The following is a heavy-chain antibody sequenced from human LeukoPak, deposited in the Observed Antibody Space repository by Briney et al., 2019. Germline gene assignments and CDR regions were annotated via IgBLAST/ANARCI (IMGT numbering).Heavy chain of an antibody. J-gene: IGHJ1*01. Sequence: TSETLSLTCTVSGGSISGYFWSWIRQPAGKGLEWIGRIYATGTTNYSPSLKSRVTMSVDTSKNQFSLNLTSVTAADTAVYYCAREGGGSNRCLDWGQGTLVTVSS. V-gene: IGHV4-4*07. D-gene: IGHD3-16*02. CDR1: GGSISGYF. CDR3: AREGGGSNRCLD. CDR2: IYATGTT.